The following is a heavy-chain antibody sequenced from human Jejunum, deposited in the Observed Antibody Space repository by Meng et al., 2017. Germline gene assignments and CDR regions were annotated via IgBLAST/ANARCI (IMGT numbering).Heavy chain of an antibody. CDR3: ARDSMGSLDY. Sequence: QVQLQVSGPGLVRPSETLSLICTVSGGSVGRAGYQWGWIRQPPGRGLEWIGYANTNYNPSLKRRVTISLDTSRNLFSLSLTSVTAADTAVYYCARDSMGSLDYWGQGILVTVSS. D-gene: IGHD1-26*01. J-gene: IGHJ4*02. V-gene: IGHV4-61*08. CDR1: GGSVGRAGYQ. CDR2: ANT.